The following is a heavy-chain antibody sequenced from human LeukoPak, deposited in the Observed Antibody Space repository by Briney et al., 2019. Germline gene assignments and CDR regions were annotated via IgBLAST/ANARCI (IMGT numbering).Heavy chain of an antibody. CDR3: AKDLYSSWYYYSRYDILTGFFDY. CDR1: GFTFSSYG. CDR2: IWYDGSNK. V-gene: IGHV3-33*06. Sequence: QPGGSLRLSCAASGFTFSSYGMHWVRQAPGKGLEWVAVIWYDGSNKYYADSVKGRFTISRDNSKNTLYLQMNSLRAEDTAVYYCAKDLYSSWYYYSRYDILTGFFDYWGQGTLVTVSS. J-gene: IGHJ4*02. D-gene: IGHD3-9*01.